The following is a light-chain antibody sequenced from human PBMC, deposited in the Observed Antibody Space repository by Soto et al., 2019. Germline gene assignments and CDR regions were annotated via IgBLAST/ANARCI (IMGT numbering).Light chain of an antibody. V-gene: IGKV3-11*01. CDR1: QSVSTF. CDR3: QQRSNWPVT. CDR2: DAS. J-gene: IGKJ3*01. Sequence: EIVLTQSPATLSLSPGERATLSCRASQSVSTFLAWYQQSPGQAPRLLIYDASNRAAGIPARFSGSGSGTDFTLTISSLEPEDFAVYYCQQRSNWPVTFGPGTKVDIK.